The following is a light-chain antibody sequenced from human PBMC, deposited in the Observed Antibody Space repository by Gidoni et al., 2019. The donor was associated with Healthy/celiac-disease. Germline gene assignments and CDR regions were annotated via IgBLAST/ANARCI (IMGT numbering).Light chain of an antibody. CDR2: DVS. V-gene: IGLV2-14*03. J-gene: IGLJ2*01. Sequence: YALTQPASVSGYPGQSITISCTGTSSDVGGYNYVSWYQQHPGKAPKLMIYDVSNRPSGVSNRFSGSKSGNTASLTISGLQAEDEADYYCSSYTSSSTLVFGGGTKLTVL. CDR3: SSYTSSSTLV. CDR1: SSDVGGYNY.